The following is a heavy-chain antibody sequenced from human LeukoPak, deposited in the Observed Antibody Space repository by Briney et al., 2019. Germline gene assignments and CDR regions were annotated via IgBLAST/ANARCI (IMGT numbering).Heavy chain of an antibody. Sequence: ASVKVSCKASGYTFTSYDINWVRQATGQGLEWMGWMNPNSGNTGYAQKFQGRVTMTTDTSTSTAYMELRSLRSDDTAVYCCARDEEAYYDFWSGYNYYYGMDVWGQGTTVTVSS. V-gene: IGHV1-8*01. J-gene: IGHJ6*02. D-gene: IGHD3-3*01. CDR3: ARDEEAYYDFWSGYNYYYGMDV. CDR1: GYTFTSYD. CDR2: MNPNSGNT.